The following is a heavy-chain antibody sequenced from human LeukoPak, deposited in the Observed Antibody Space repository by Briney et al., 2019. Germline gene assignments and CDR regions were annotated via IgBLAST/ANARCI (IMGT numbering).Heavy chain of an antibody. CDR3: ARWPHMEYYFDY. CDR1: GYSFIGYY. CDR2: INPNSGDT. D-gene: IGHD3-3*01. Sequence: ASVKVSCKASGYSFIGYYMHWVRQAPGQGLEWMGWINPNSGDTNYAQKFQGRVTITADKSTSTAYMELSSLRSEDTAVYYCARWPHMEYYFDYWGQGTLVTVSS. V-gene: IGHV1-2*02. J-gene: IGHJ4*02.